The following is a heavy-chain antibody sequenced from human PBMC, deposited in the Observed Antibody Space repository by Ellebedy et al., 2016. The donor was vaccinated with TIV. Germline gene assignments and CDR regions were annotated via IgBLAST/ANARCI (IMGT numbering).Heavy chain of an antibody. J-gene: IGHJ3*02. CDR1: GFTVSANY. Sequence: GGSLRLSCAASGFTVSANYMSWVRQAPGKGLEWVSLISTGNTTYYADSVKDRFTISRDESKNTLHLQIHSLRVEDTAVYYCATETFNDVDLKIWGVFDMWGQGTMVTVSS. CDR2: ISTGNTT. V-gene: IGHV3-66*01. D-gene: IGHD1-1*01. CDR3: ATETFNDVDLKIWGVFDM.